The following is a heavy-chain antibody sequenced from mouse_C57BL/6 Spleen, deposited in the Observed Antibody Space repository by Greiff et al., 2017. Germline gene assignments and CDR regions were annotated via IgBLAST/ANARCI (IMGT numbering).Heavy chain of an antibody. D-gene: IGHD1-1*01. CDR1: GFTFSSYA. J-gene: IGHJ2*01. CDR2: ISDGGSYT. V-gene: IGHV5-4*03. CDR3: ARFTTVVASYFDY. Sequence: EVKLQESGGGLVKPGGSLKLSCAASGFTFSSYAMSWVRQTPEKRLEWVATISDGGSYTYYPDNVKGRFTISRDNAKNNLYLQMSHLKSEDTAMYYCARFTTVVASYFDYWGQGTTLTVSS.